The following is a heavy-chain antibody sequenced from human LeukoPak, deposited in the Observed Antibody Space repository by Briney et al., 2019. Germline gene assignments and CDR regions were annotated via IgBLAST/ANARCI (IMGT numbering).Heavy chain of an antibody. CDR3: ARQTFGVLYFDS. D-gene: IGHD3-10*01. Sequence: PSETLSLTCNVSGASINTYYWSWIRQSAGGGLEFIGRVYTSGSPDYNPSLKSRVIMSADTSKNQFSLKLTSVTAADTAVYYCARQTFGVLYFDSWGQGTLAIVSS. V-gene: IGHV4-4*07. J-gene: IGHJ4*02. CDR1: GASINTYY. CDR2: VYTSGSP.